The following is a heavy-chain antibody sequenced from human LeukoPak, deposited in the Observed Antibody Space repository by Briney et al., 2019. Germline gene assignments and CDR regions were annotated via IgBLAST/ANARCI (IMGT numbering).Heavy chain of an antibody. CDR1: GGSISSGDYY. D-gene: IGHD3-9*01. V-gene: IGHV4-30-4*08. CDR2: IYYSGST. CDR3: ATEFYDFLSGESWFDP. J-gene: IGHJ5*02. Sequence: SETLSLTCTVSGGSISSGDYYWSWIRQPPGKGLEWIGYIYYSGSTYYNPSLRSRVTISVDTSNNDFSLNLTSVTAADTAVYYCATEFYDFLSGESWFDPWGQGALVTVS.